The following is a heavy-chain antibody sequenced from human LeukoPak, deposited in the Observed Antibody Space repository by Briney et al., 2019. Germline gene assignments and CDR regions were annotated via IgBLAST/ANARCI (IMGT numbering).Heavy chain of an antibody. Sequence: PGGSLRLSCVASGFTFSSYSMSWVRQSPGKGREWVANIEQDGSEKYYVDSVKGRFIIFRDNAKNLLYLQMNSLGAEDTAVFYCARDQYDTWSRRGNFDSWGQGTLVIVSS. V-gene: IGHV3-7*03. D-gene: IGHD3-3*01. CDR3: ARDQYDTWSRRGNFDS. J-gene: IGHJ4*02. CDR1: GFTFSSYS. CDR2: IEQDGSEK.